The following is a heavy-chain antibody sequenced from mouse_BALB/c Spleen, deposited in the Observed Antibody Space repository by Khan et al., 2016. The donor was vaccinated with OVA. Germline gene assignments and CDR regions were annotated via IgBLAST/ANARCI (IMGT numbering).Heavy chain of an antibody. J-gene: IGHJ3*01. Sequence: VQLKQSGTVLERPGASVKMSCKASGYSFTSYLIHWVKRRPGQGLEWIGDIYPGNSDTTYNQKFKDKAKLTAGKSANTAYMELSSLTNEDSAVYYCARGGYSSFAYWGQGTLVTVSA. CDR1: GYSFTSYL. CDR3: ARGGYSSFAY. D-gene: IGHD1-3*01. V-gene: IGHV1-5*01. CDR2: IYPGNSDT.